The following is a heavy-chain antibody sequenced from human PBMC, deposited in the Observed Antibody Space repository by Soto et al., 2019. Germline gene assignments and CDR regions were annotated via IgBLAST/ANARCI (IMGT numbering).Heavy chain of an antibody. D-gene: IGHD6-13*01. J-gene: IGHJ4*02. CDR3: ARGYRQSGYSSSWVFDY. Sequence: QVQLQESGPGLVKPSQTLSLICTVSSGSINSGGYYRNWIRQHPGKGMECIGYISYRGSTYYNPLLRRRVTKAGDTSENQFSLNLSSVTAADTAVYFCARGYRQSGYSSSWVFDYWGQGTLVNVSS. CDR1: SGSINSGGYY. V-gene: IGHV4-31*03. CDR2: ISYRGST.